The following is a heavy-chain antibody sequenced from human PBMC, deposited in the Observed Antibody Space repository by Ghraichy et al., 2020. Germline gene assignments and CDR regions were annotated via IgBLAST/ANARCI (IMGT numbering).Heavy chain of an antibody. D-gene: IGHD2-8*02. CDR2: INASGGRT. CDR3: APDCGGGCSFSYYFEY. Sequence: GGSLRLSCAASGFTFSSYDMSWVRQAPGKGLEWVSVINASGGRTKYADSVKGRFTISRDNSKNTLYMQMNSLRAEDTAVYYCAPDCGGGCSFSYYFEYWGQGPLVTVSS. V-gene: IGHV3-23*01. CDR1: GFTFSSYD. J-gene: IGHJ4*02.